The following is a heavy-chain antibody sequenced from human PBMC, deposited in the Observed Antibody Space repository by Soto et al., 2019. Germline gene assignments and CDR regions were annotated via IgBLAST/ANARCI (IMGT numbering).Heavy chain of an antibody. Sequence: QVQLQESGPGLVKPSQTLSVTCTVSGGSITTGDFYWSWIRQAPGKGLEWIGYIYHSGSSHSNPALRSRVTISVDTSKNQFSLRLSSLTAADTAVYYCAREPALPTIFGEDIHHDGFDLWGQGTLVTVSS. CDR3: AREPALPTIFGEDIHHDGFDL. J-gene: IGHJ3*01. V-gene: IGHV4-30-4*01. D-gene: IGHD3-3*01. CDR1: GGSITTGDFY. CDR2: IYHSGSS.